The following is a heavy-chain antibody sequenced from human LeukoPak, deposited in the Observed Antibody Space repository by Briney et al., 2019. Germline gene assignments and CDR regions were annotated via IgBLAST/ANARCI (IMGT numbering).Heavy chain of an antibody. Sequence: GASVKVSCKASGGTFSSYAISWVRQAPGQGLEWMGGIIPIFGTANYAQKFQGRVTITADESTSTAYMELSSLRSEDTAVYYCAREGPGTRSWHDAFDIWGQGTMVTVSS. V-gene: IGHV1-69*13. CDR1: GGTFSSYA. CDR2: IIPIFGTA. CDR3: AREGPGTRSWHDAFDI. D-gene: IGHD2-2*01. J-gene: IGHJ3*02.